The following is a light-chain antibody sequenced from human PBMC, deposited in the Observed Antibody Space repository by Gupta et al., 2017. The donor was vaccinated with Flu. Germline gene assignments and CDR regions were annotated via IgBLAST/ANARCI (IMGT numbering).Light chain of an antibody. J-gene: IGLJ2*01. V-gene: IGLV1-40*01. CDR1: SSNIGAGYD. CDR3: QSYDSSLSGVV. CDR2: GNS. Sequence: QSVLTQPPSVSGAPGQRVTISCTGSSSNIGAGYDVHWYQQLPGTAPKLLIYGNSNRPSGVPDRFSGSKSCTSASLAITGLQAEDEADYYCQSYDSSLSGVVFGGGTKLPVL.